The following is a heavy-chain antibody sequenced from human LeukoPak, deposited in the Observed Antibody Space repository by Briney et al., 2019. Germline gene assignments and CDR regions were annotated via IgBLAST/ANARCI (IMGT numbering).Heavy chain of an antibody. CDR3: ARNIAAAGKYYYYMDV. CDR1: GGTFSSYA. D-gene: IGHD6-13*01. J-gene: IGHJ6*03. Sequence: GASVKVSCKASGGTFSSYAISWVRQAPGQGLEWMGGIIPIFGTANYAQKFQGRVTITADKSTSTAYMELSSLRSEDTAVYYCARNIAAAGKYYYYMDVWGKGTTVTVSS. CDR2: IIPIFGTA. V-gene: IGHV1-69*06.